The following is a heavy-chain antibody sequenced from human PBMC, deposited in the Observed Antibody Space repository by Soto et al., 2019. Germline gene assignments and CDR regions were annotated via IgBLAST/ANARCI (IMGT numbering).Heavy chain of an antibody. V-gene: IGHV4-59*01. CDR2: IYYSGST. CDR1: GGSISTYY. CDR3: ARGEYSSSYFDD. Sequence: SETLSLTCTVSGGSISTYYWSWIRQPPGEGLEWIGYIYYSGSTNYNPSLKSRVNISVDTSKNQFSLKLSSVTAADTAVYYCARGEYSSSYFDDWGQGNLVTV. J-gene: IGHJ4*02. D-gene: IGHD6-6*01.